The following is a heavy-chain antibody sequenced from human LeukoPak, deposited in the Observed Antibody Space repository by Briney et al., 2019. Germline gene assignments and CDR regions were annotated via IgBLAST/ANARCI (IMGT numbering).Heavy chain of an antibody. V-gene: IGHV1-2*02. CDR3: ARGSYYYDSSGYIVDDY. Sequence: ASVKVSCKASGYTFTGCYMHWVRQAPGQGLEWMGWINPNSGGTNYAQKFQGRVTMTRDTSISTAYMELSRLRSDDTAVYYCARGSYYYDSSGYIVDDYWGQGTLVTVSS. D-gene: IGHD3-22*01. CDR2: INPNSGGT. CDR1: GYTFTGCY. J-gene: IGHJ4*02.